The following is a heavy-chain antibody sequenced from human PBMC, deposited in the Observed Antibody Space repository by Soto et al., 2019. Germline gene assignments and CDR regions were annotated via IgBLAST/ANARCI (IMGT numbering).Heavy chain of an antibody. Sequence: ASVKVSCKASGYTFTSSAMHWVRQAPGQRLEWMGWINAGNGNTKYSQKFQGRVTITRDTSASTAYMELSSLRSEDTAVYYCARQVSGAARPIDYWGQGTLVTVSS. D-gene: IGHD6-6*01. J-gene: IGHJ4*02. V-gene: IGHV1-3*01. CDR2: INAGNGNT. CDR1: GYTFTSSA. CDR3: ARQVSGAARPIDY.